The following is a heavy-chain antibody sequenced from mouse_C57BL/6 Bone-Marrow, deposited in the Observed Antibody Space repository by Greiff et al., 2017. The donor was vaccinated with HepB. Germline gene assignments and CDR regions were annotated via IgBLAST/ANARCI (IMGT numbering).Heavy chain of an antibody. CDR1: GYTFPSYW. CDR2: IYPGSGST. CDR3: ARTDDGYSYYFDY. D-gene: IGHD2-3*01. J-gene: IGHJ2*01. Sequence: QVQLQQPGAELVKPGASVKMSCKASGYTFPSYWITWVKQRPGQGLEWIGDIYPGSGSTNYNEKFKSKATLTVDTSSSTAYMQLSSLTSEDSAVYYCARTDDGYSYYFDYWGQGTTLTVSS. V-gene: IGHV1-55*01.